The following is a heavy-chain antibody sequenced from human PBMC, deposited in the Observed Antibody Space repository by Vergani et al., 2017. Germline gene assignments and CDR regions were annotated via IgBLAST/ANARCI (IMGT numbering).Heavy chain of an antibody. CDR3: ARGSHIAVVTAIADH. D-gene: IGHD2-21*02. Sequence: DVQLVVSGGGLVQPGGSLSLFCAASGFTSCSYWMHWVRQAPGEGLVWVSRVNSDGSIISYVDSVKGRFTVSRDNAKNTLYLQMNSLRVEDTAVYYCARGSHIAVVTAIADHWGHGTLVTVSS. CDR2: VNSDGSII. J-gene: IGHJ4*01. CDR1: GFTSCSYW. V-gene: IGHV3-74*01.